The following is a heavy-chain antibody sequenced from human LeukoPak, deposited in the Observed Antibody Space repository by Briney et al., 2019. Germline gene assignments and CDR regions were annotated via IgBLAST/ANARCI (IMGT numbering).Heavy chain of an antibody. J-gene: IGHJ4*02. CDR2: INHSGST. CDR3: ARDFSTYSSSWDY. CDR1: GGSFSGYY. V-gene: IGHV4-34*01. Sequence: SETLSLTCAVYGGSFSGYYWSWIRQPPGKGLEWIGEINHSGSTNYNPSLKSRVTISVDTSKNQFSLKLSSVTAVDTAVYYCARDFSTYSSSWDYWGQGTLVTVSS. D-gene: IGHD6-13*01.